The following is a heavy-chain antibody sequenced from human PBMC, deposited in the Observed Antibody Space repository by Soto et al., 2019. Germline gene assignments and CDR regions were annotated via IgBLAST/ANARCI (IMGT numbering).Heavy chain of an antibody. V-gene: IGHV3-21*01. D-gene: IGHD5-12*01. CDR1: GFTFSSYS. CDR3: ASEEMATQLWDY. J-gene: IGHJ4*02. Sequence: GGSLRLSCAASGFTFSSYSMNWVRQAPGKGLEWVSSISSSSSYIYYADSVKGRFTISRDNAKNSLYLQMNSLRAEDTAVYYCASEEMATQLWDYWGQGTLVTVSS. CDR2: ISSSSSYI.